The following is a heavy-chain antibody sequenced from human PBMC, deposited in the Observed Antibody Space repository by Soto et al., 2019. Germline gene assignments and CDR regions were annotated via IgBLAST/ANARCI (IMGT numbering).Heavy chain of an antibody. D-gene: IGHD2-15*01. CDR3: ARVLVGSGGSCYGNWFDP. Sequence: SETLSLTCTVSGGSISSYYWSWIRQPAGKGLKWIGRIYTSGRTNYTPSLRSRVTMSVDTSKNQFSLKLSSVTAADTAVYYCARVLVGSGGSCYGNWFDPWGQGTLVTVSS. V-gene: IGHV4-4*07. CDR1: GGSISSYY. J-gene: IGHJ5*02. CDR2: IYTSGRT.